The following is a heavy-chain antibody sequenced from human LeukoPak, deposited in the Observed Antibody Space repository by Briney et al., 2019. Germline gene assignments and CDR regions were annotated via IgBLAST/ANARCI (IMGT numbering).Heavy chain of an antibody. Sequence: GGSLRLSCAASGFTFSSYSMNWVRQAPGKGLEWVSYISSSSNTIYYADSVKGRFTISRDNAKDSLYLQMNSLRDEDTAVYYCARDILTKQAYSGYDNWGLGTLVTVSS. CDR1: GFTFSSYS. CDR3: ARDILTKQAYSGYDN. D-gene: IGHD5-12*01. V-gene: IGHV3-48*02. CDR2: ISSSSNTI. J-gene: IGHJ4*02.